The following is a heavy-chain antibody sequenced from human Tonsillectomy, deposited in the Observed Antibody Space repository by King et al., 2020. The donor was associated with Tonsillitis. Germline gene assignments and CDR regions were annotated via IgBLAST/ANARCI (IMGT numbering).Heavy chain of an antibody. D-gene: IGHD3-10*01. V-gene: IGHV5-51*01. CDR1: GYIFTSYW. J-gene: IGHJ4*02. CDR3: ARQGDHYFGSGSFTD. CDR2: MHPGDSDT. Sequence: VQLVESGAEVKKPGESLKISCQGSGYIFTSYWIGWVRQMPGKGLEWMGIMHPGDSDTRYSPSFQGQVAISADRSIGTAYLQWSSLKASDTAIYYCARQGDHYFGSGSFTDWGQGTLVTVSS.